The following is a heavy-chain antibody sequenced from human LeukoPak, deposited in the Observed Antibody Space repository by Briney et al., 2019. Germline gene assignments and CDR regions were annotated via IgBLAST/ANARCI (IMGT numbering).Heavy chain of an antibody. V-gene: IGHV1-8*01. CDR2: MSPNSGTT. Sequence: ASVKVSCKASGSTFPSYDINWVRQAPGQGLEWMGWMSPNSGTTGYAQQFQGRVTMTRDTSIITAYMELSSLRSEDTAVYYCATGYSYHYGISPNHYWGQGTLVTVSS. CDR1: GSTFPSYD. D-gene: IGHD5-18*01. J-gene: IGHJ4*02. CDR3: ATGYSYHYGISPNHY.